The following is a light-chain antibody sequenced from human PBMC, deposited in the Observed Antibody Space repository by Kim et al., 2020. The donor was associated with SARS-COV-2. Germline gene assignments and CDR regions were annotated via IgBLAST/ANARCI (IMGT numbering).Light chain of an antibody. CDR2: KAS. CDR1: QSIGSW. Sequence: DIQMTQSPSTLSASIGDRVTITCRASQSIGSWLAWYQQKPGKAPKLLISKASSLESGVPSRFSGSESGTEFILTISSLQPDDFATYYCQQYSSYPWTFGQGTKVDIK. CDR3: QQYSSYPWT. J-gene: IGKJ1*01. V-gene: IGKV1-5*03.